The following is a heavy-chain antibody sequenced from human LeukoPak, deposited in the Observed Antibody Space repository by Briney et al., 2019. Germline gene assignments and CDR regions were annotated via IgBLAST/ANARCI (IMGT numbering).Heavy chain of an antibody. CDR1: GGTFSSYA. J-gene: IGHJ5*02. V-gene: IGHV1-69*05. Sequence: SVKVSCKASGGTFSSYAISWVRQAPGQGLEWMGRIIPIFGTANYAQKFQGRVTITTDESTSTAYMELSSLRSEDTAVYYCARVLRNYYDNWFDPWGQGTLVTVSP. CDR3: ARVLRNYYDNWFDP. CDR2: IIPIFGTA. D-gene: IGHD3-10*01.